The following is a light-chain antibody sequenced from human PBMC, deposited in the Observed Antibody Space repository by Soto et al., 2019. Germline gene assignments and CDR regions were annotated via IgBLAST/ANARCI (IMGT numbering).Light chain of an antibody. Sequence: EIVLTQSPGTLSLSPGERATLSCRASQSVSSSYLAWYQQKPGQAPRLLIYGASSRATGIPDRFSGSGSGTDFTLIISRLEPKDFAVYYCQQYGSSPPITFGQGTRLEIK. CDR1: QSVSSSY. CDR3: QQYGSSPPIT. V-gene: IGKV3-20*01. J-gene: IGKJ5*01. CDR2: GAS.